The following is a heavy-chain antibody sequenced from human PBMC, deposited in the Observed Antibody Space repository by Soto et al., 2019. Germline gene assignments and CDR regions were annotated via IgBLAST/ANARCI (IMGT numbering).Heavy chain of an antibody. CDR2: TYYRSKWYN. J-gene: IGHJ6*04. CDR3: ERERVSPPESPFYYYYGTDV. CDR1: GDSVSSNSAA. D-gene: IGHD3-10*01. V-gene: IGHV6-1*01. Sequence: SQTLSLTCAISGDSVSSNSAAWNWIRQSPSRGLEWLGRTYYRSKWYNDYAVSVKSRITINPDTSKNQFSLQLNSVTPEDTAVYYCERERVSPPESPFYYYYGTDVWGKGTTVPVSS.